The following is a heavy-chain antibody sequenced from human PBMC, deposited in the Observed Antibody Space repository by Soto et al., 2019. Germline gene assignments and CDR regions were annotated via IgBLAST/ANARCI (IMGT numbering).Heavy chain of an antibody. D-gene: IGHD2-15*01. CDR2: ISAYNGNT. CDR3: ARGYCSGGSCYWGLDYYGMDV. V-gene: IGHV1-18*01. CDR1: GYTFTSYG. Sequence: RASVKVSCKASGYTFTSYGISWVRQAPGQGLEWMGWISAYNGNTNYAQKLQGRVTMTTDTSTSTAYMELRSLGSDDTAVYYCARGYCSGGSCYWGLDYYGMDVWGQGTTVTVSS. J-gene: IGHJ6*02.